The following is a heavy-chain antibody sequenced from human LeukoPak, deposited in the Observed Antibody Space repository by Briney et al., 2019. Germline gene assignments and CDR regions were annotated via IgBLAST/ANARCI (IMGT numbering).Heavy chain of an antibody. Sequence: SETLSLTCTVSGNSIRSSSYYWGWIRQSPEKGLEWIGSIYYSGSTYYSASFKSRVTISVDTSQNQFSLKLRSVTAADRAVYYCASRYYYDTRGYFLHWGQGTLVTVSS. CDR1: GNSIRSSSYY. V-gene: IGHV4-39*01. CDR2: IYYSGST. D-gene: IGHD3-22*01. J-gene: IGHJ1*01. CDR3: ASRYYYDTRGYFLH.